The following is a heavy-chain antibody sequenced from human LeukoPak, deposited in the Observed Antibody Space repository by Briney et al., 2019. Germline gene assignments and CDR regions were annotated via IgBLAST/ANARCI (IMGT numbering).Heavy chain of an antibody. CDR3: AKSSGSSQKGFDP. CDR1: EFTFSTFT. V-gene: IGHV3-23*01. D-gene: IGHD3-10*01. Sequence: GGSLRLSCAASEFTFSTFTMSWVRQAPGKGQEWVASITGDGENTYSADSVKGRFSISRDNSKDMLFLQMSSLRVDDTAIYFCAKSSGSSQKGFDPWGQGTLVTVSS. CDR2: ITGDGENT. J-gene: IGHJ5*02.